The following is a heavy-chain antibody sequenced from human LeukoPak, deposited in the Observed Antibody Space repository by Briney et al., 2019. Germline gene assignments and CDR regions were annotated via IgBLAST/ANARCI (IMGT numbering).Heavy chain of an antibody. CDR3: AKGREHSSDY. CDR1: AFSFSNSG. V-gene: IGHV3-30*02. Sequence: GGSLRLSCAASAFSFSNSGMHWGRQAPGKGLEWVAFIWPDGSSQYYADSVKGRFTISRDNSRNTLYLQMNSLRAEDTAVYYCAKGREHSSDYWDQGTLVTVSS. D-gene: IGHD6-13*01. J-gene: IGHJ4*02. CDR2: IWPDGSSQ.